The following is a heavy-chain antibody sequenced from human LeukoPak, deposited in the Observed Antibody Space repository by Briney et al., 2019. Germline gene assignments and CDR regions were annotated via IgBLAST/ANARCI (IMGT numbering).Heavy chain of an antibody. J-gene: IGHJ6*02. D-gene: IGHD3-9*01. CDR2: ISGDGGST. V-gene: IGHV3-43*02. CDR1: GFTFDDSA. Sequence: GGSLRLSCAASGFTFDDSAMHWVRQAPGKGLEWVSLISGDGGSTYYADSVKGRFTISRDNSKNSLYLQMNSLRTEDTALYYCAKSLHGPFGSLRYFDWLSNNYYYYGMDVWGQGTTVTVSS. CDR3: AKSLHGPFGSLRYFDWLSNNYYYYGMDV.